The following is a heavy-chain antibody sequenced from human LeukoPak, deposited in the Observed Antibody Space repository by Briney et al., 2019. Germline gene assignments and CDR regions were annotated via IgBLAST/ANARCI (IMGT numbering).Heavy chain of an antibody. CDR3: ARDDYVWGSYRFDY. V-gene: IGHV3-11*04. CDR2: ISSSGSPV. CDR1: GFTFSDYY. Sequence: GGSLRLSCVVSGFTFSDYYMSWIRQAPGKGLEWVSYISSSGSPVFYADSVKGRFTISRDSAENSLYLQMNSLRADDTAVYYCARDDYVWGSYRFDYWGQGTLVTVSS. J-gene: IGHJ4*02. D-gene: IGHD3-16*02.